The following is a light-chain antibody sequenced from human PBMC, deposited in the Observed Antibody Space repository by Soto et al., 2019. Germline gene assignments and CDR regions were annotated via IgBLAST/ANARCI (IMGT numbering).Light chain of an antibody. CDR2: DAS. CDR1: QTISSW. CDR3: QQYHTFPWT. J-gene: IGKJ1*01. Sequence: DIQMTQSPSTLSASVGDRVTITCRASQTISSWLAWYQQKPGKAPTLLIYDASTLERGVPSRFSGTGSGTEFTLSIDSLQPDDFATYYCQQYHTFPWTFGQGTKVDIK. V-gene: IGKV1-5*01.